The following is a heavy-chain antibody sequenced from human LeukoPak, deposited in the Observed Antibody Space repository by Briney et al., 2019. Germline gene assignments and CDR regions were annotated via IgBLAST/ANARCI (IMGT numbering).Heavy chain of an antibody. D-gene: IGHD6-13*01. CDR1: GGSISSGVYY. J-gene: IGHJ5*02. CDR3: ARYYQQQLAYNWFDP. Sequence: ASETLSLTCTVSGGSISSGVYYWSWIRQHPGKGLEWIGYIYYSGSTYYNPSLKSRVTISVDTSKNQFSLKLSSVTAADTAVYYCARYYQQQLAYNWFDPWGQGTLVTVSS. V-gene: IGHV4-31*03. CDR2: IYYSGST.